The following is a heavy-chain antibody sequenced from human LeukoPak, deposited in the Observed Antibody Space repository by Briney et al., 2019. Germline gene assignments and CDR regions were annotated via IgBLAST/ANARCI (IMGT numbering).Heavy chain of an antibody. J-gene: IGHJ4*02. CDR1: GFTFSSYA. CDR2: VSSNGGST. Sequence: PGGSLRLCCAASGFTFSSYAMHWVRQAPGKGLEYVSAVSSNGGSTSYANSVKGRFTISRDNSKNTLYLQMGSLRADDMAVYYCARDRYCSGGSCYRYFDYWGQGTLVTVSS. V-gene: IGHV3-64*01. CDR3: ARDRYCSGGSCYRYFDY. D-gene: IGHD2-15*01.